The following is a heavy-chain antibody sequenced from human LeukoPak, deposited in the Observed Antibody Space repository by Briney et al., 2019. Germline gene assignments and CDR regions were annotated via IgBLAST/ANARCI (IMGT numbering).Heavy chain of an antibody. CDR3: ARAPERWYSYGSYTFYYMDV. J-gene: IGHJ6*03. CDR2: ISYSGST. V-gene: IGHV4-59*01. CDR1: GGSISSYY. Sequence: QASETLSLTCTVSGGSISSYYWNWIRQPPGKGLEWIGSISYSGSTNYNPSLESRVTISVDTSKNQISLKLSSVTAADTTVYYCARAPERWYSYGSYTFYYMDVWGKGTTVTVSS. D-gene: IGHD5-18*01.